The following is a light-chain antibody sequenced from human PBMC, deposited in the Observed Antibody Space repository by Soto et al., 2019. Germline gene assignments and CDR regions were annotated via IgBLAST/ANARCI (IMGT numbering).Light chain of an antibody. CDR2: DVS. J-gene: IGKJ2*01. CDR1: QSVSSY. Sequence: EIVLTQSPATLSLSPGERATLSCRASQSVSSYLAWYQQKPGQAPRLLIYDVSNRATDIPARFSGSGSGTDFTLTITSLEPEDCAVYYCQQRINWPRTFGQGTKLEIK. CDR3: QQRINWPRT. V-gene: IGKV3-11*01.